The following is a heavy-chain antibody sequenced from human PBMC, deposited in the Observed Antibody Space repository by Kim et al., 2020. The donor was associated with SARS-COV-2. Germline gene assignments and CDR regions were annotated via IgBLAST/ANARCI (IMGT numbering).Heavy chain of an antibody. V-gene: IGHV3-74*01. CDR1: GFTFSNYW. J-gene: IGHJ6*02. CDR3: VRDYGMDV. Sequence: GGSLRLSCAASGFTFSNYWMYWVRQAPGKGLVWVSLISSDGSSTTYADSVKGRFTISRDNAKNTLYLQMNSLRAEDTAVYYCVRDYGMDVWGQGTTVTVSS. CDR2: ISSDGSST.